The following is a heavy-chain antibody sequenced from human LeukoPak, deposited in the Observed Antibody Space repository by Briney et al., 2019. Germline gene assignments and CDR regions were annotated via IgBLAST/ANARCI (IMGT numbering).Heavy chain of an antibody. CDR3: ARGYYYDSSGSNFDY. CDR2: ISAYNGNT. Sequence: ASAKVSCKASGYTFTSYGISWVRQAPGQGLEWMGWISAYNGNTNYAQKLQGRVTMTTDTSTSTAYMELRSLRSDDTAVYYCARGYYYDSSGSNFDYWGQGTLVTVSS. V-gene: IGHV1-18*01. CDR1: GYTFTSYG. D-gene: IGHD3-22*01. J-gene: IGHJ4*02.